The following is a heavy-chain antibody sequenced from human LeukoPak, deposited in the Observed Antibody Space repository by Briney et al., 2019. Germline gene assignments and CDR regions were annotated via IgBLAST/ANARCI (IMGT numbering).Heavy chain of an antibody. V-gene: IGHV4-4*07. CDR3: ARGRNWFDP. CDR2: ISSSGST. J-gene: IGHJ5*02. Sequence: SETLPLTCTVSGGSISSYYWSWIRQPAGKRLEWIGRISSSGSTNYNPSLKSRVTMSVDSSKNQFSLKLSSVTAADTAVYYCARGRNWFDPWGQGTLVTVSS. CDR1: GGSISSYY.